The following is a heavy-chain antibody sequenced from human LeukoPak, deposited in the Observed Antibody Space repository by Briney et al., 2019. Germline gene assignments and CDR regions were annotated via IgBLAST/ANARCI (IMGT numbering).Heavy chain of an antibody. J-gene: IGHJ4*02. CDR1: GGSISSNNYY. CDR2: ISYSGST. CDR3: ARANFPGTSFDY. D-gene: IGHD6-13*01. Sequence: PSETLSLICIVSGGSISSNNYYWGWIRQPPGKGLEWIGYISYSGSTYYNPSLKSRVTISVDTSKNQFSLKLSSVTAADTAVYYCARANFPGTSFDYWGQGTLVTVSS. V-gene: IGHV4-39*07.